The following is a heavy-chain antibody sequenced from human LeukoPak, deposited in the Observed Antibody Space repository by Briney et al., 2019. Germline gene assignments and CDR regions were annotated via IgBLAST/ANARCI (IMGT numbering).Heavy chain of an antibody. CDR2: IYYSGST. CDR3: AREVSRLYYFDY. CDR1: GGSISSGDYY. J-gene: IGHJ4*02. Sequence: PSQTLSLTCTVSGGSISSGDYYWSWIRQHPGKGLEWIGYIYYSGSTYYNPSLKSRVTISVDTSKNQFSLKLSSVTAADTAVYYCAREVSRLYYFDYWGQGTLVTVSS. V-gene: IGHV4-31*03. D-gene: IGHD2-2*01.